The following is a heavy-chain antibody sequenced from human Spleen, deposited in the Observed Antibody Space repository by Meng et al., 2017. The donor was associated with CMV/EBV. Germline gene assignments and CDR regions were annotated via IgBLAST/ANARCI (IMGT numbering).Heavy chain of an antibody. D-gene: IGHD6-13*01. CDR2: IWYDGSNK. CDR3: AKDSGSWYLRGAFDI. Sequence: SGFTFSGYGMHWVRQAPGKGLEWVAVIWYDGSNKYYADSVKGRFTISRDNSKNTLYLQMNSLRAEDTAVYYCAKDSGSWYLRGAFDIWGQGTMVTVSS. CDR1: GFTFSGYG. V-gene: IGHV3-33*06. J-gene: IGHJ3*02.